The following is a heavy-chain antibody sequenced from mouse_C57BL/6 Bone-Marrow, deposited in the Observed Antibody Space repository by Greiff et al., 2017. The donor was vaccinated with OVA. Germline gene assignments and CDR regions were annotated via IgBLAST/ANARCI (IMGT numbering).Heavy chain of an antibody. D-gene: IGHD1-1*01. CDR2: IWSGGST. V-gene: IGHV2-2*01. CDR3: ARKGGGSSYLYYYAMDY. J-gene: IGHJ4*01. CDR1: GFSLTSYG. Sequence: QVQLKESGPGLVQPSQSLSITCTVSGFSLTSYGVHWVRQSPGKGLEWLGVIWSGGSTDYNAAFISRLSISKDNSKSQVFFKMNSLQADDTAIYYCARKGGGSSYLYYYAMDYWGQGTSVTVSS.